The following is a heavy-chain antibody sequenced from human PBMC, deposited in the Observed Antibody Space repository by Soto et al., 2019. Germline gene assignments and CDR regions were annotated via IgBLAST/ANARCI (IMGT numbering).Heavy chain of an antibody. CDR2: ISAYNGNT. Sequence: VKVSCKASGYTFTSYGISWVRQAPGQGLEWMGWISAYNGNTNYAQKFQGRVTITADKSTSTAYMELSSLRSEDTAVYYCPGESKDATGYLGHGTLVTVCS. D-gene: IGHD2-15*01. J-gene: IGHJ4*01. CDR3: PGESKDATGY. CDR1: GYTFTSYG. V-gene: IGHV1-18*01.